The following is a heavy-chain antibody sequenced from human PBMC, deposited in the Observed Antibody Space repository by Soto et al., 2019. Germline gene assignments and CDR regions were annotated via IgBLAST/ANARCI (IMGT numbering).Heavy chain of an antibody. V-gene: IGHV3-11*01. Sequence: GGSLRLSCADSGFSLSDYYMSWIRQAPGEGLEWVSYISSSGSTTHYADSVKGRFTISKDNAKNSVYLQMNSLRAEDTAVYYCARVRGDSSGSYYFDYWGQGTLVTVSS. D-gene: IGHD3-22*01. CDR2: ISSSGSTT. CDR1: GFSLSDYY. CDR3: ARVRGDSSGSYYFDY. J-gene: IGHJ4*02.